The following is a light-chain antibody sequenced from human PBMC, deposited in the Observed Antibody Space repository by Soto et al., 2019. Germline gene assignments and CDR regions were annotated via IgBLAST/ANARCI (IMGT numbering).Light chain of an antibody. V-gene: IGKV3-20*01. CDR2: GAS. CDR3: QQYGRSLPIT. Sequence: EIVMTQPPATLSVSSGERATLSGMASQSVRSNLAWYQQKPGQAPRLLIFGASSRATGIPDRFSGSGSGTDFTLTISRVEPEDFAVYYCQQYGRSLPITFGQGTRLEIK. CDR1: QSVRSN. J-gene: IGKJ5*01.